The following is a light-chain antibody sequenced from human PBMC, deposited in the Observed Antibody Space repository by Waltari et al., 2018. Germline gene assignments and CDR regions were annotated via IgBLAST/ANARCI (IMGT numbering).Light chain of an antibody. J-gene: IGLJ2*01. V-gene: IGLV2-8*01. CDR2: EVS. Sequence: QSALTQPPSAPGSPGQSLTLSCSGTSSDVGYYYYISLYQQPPGKAPKLMIYEVSKRPSGVPDRFSGSKSANTASLTVSGLQAEDEADYYCSSYAGSNKVVFGGGTKLTVL. CDR3: SSYAGSNKVV. CDR1: SSDVGYYYY.